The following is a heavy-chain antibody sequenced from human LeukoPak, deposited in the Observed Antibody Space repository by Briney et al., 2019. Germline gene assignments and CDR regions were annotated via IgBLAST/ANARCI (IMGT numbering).Heavy chain of an antibody. CDR2: IYYRGTT. V-gene: IGHV4-39*07. CDR3: AKDLGLPGYMDV. J-gene: IGHJ6*03. D-gene: IGHD3-10*01. CDR1: GDSITSSSYY. Sequence: SETLSLTCTVSGDSITSSSYYWGWIRQPPGKGLEWLGTIYYRGTTYYNPSLKSRVTISVDTSKNQFSLRLNSVTAADTAVYYCAKDLGLPGYMDVWGKGTTVTISS.